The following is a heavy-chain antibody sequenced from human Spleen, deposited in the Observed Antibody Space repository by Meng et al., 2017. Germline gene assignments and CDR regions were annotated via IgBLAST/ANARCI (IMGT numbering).Heavy chain of an antibody. J-gene: IGHJ4*02. CDR2: IYDGGST. CDR3: ARVGSSSWFVAD. V-gene: IGHV4-4*02. CDR1: GGSISSSNW. D-gene: IGHD6-13*01. Sequence: HVQLQEAGPGLVKPSGTLSLTCAVSGGSISSSNWWSWVRQSPGKGLEWIGEIYDGGSTNYNPSLKSRVTISVDKSKNQFSLKLSSVTAADTAVYYCARVGSSSWFVADWGQGTLVTVSS.